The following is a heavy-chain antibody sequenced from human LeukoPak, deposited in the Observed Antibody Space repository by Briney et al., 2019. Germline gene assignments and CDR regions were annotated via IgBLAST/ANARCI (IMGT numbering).Heavy chain of an antibody. Sequence: GGSLRLSCAASGFTFDDYGMSWARQAPGKGLEWVSGINWNGGSTGYADSVKGRFTISRDNAKNSLYLQMNSLRAEDTAVYYCARGASSGYYTDAFDIWGQGTMVTVSS. V-gene: IGHV3-20*04. CDR1: GFTFDDYG. D-gene: IGHD3-22*01. J-gene: IGHJ3*02. CDR3: ARGASSGYYTDAFDI. CDR2: INWNGGST.